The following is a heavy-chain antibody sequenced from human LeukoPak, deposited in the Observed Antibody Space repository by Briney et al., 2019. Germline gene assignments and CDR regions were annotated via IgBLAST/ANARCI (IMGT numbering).Heavy chain of an antibody. V-gene: IGHV1-69*13. D-gene: IGHD3-10*01. J-gene: IGHJ4*02. CDR1: GGTFSSYA. CDR3: ARDYYGSGSYYKPFDY. CDR2: IIPIFGTA. Sequence: SVKVSCKASGGTFSSYAISWVRQAPGQGLEWMGGIIPIFGTANYAQKFQGRVTITADESTSTAYMELSSLRSEDTAAYYCARDYYGSGSYYKPFDYWGQGALVTVSS.